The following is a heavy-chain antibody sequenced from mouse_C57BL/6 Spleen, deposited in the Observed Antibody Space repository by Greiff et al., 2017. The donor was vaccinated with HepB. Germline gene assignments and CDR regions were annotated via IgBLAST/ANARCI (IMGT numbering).Heavy chain of an antibody. D-gene: IGHD4-1*01. CDR1: GYTFTSYW. CDR3: ARKTGKYYAMDY. CDR2: INPSNGGT. V-gene: IGHV1-53*01. J-gene: IGHJ4*01. Sequence: QVQLQQPGTELAKPGASVKLSCKASGYTFTSYWMHWVKQRTGQGLEWIGNINPSNGGTNYNEKFKSKATLTVDKSSSTAYMQLSSLTSEDSAVYYCARKTGKYYAMDYWGQGTSVTVSS.